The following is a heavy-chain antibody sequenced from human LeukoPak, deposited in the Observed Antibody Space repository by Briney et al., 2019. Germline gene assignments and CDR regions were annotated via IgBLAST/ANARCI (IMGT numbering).Heavy chain of an antibody. J-gene: IGHJ4*02. CDR1: GFTFSNYA. Sequence: GGSLRLSCVASGFTFSNYAMTWVRQAPGKGLEWVSAITGSGDTTYYADSVKGRFTISRDNSKNTLYLLMNSLRVDDTAVYFCAKRNHHTSCWYEYWGQGTLVTVAS. CDR3: AKRNHHTSCWYEY. D-gene: IGHD6-19*01. CDR2: ITGSGDTT. V-gene: IGHV3-23*01.